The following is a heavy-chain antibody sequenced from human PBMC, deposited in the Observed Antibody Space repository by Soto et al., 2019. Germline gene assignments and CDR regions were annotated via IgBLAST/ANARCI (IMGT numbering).Heavy chain of an antibody. CDR2: INVGNDNT. V-gene: IGHV1-3*01. Sequence: ASVKVSCKASGYNFTNYAMNWVRQAPGERLEWMGWINVGNDNTKYSQKFQGRVTITRDTPASTAYMELSSLRSEDTAVYYCAREDPRGSGWYHWFDPWGQGTLVTVLL. D-gene: IGHD6-19*01. CDR3: AREDPRGSGWYHWFDP. J-gene: IGHJ5*02. CDR1: GYNFTNYA.